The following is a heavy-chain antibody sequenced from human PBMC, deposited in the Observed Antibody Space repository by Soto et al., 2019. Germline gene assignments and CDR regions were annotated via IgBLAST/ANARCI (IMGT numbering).Heavy chain of an antibody. D-gene: IGHD3-10*02. J-gene: IGHJ5*02. V-gene: IGHV4-4*07. Sequence: SETLSLTCTASCGSVSNSYWYWIRQPAGKGLEWIGRIFTSGNTNYSPSLKSRVIMSVDTSKNQFSLKMRSVTAADTAVYYCARGVRGASNWFDTWGQGTLVTVSS. CDR2: IFTSGNT. CDR3: ARGVRGASNWFDT. CDR1: CGSVSNSY.